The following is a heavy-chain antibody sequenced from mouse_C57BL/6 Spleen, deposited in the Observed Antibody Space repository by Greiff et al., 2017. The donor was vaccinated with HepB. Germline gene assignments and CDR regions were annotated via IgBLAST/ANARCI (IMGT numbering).Heavy chain of an antibody. CDR1: GYTFTSYG. D-gene: IGHD1-1*01. CDR2: IYPRSGNT. V-gene: IGHV1-81*01. Sequence: VQLQQSGAELARPGASVKLSCKASGYTFTSYGISWVKQRTGQGLEWIGEIYPRSGNTYYNEKFKGKATLTADKSSSTAYMELRSLTSEDSAVYFCAREGNYYGSSYGYFDYWGQGTTLTVSS. CDR3: AREGNYYGSSYGYFDY. J-gene: IGHJ2*01.